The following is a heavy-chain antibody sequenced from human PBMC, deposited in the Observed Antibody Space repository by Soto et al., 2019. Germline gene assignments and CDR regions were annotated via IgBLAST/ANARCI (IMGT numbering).Heavy chain of an antibody. D-gene: IGHD2-15*01. Sequence: GASVKVTCKASGYTFTGYYMHWVRQAPGQGLEWMGWINPNSGGTNYAQKFQGWVTMTRDTSISTVYMELSRLRSEDTAVYYCARSYSGGYYYYYYGMDVWGQGTTVTVSS. J-gene: IGHJ6*02. CDR1: GYTFTGYY. CDR3: ARSYSGGYYYYYYGMDV. CDR2: INPNSGGT. V-gene: IGHV1-2*04.